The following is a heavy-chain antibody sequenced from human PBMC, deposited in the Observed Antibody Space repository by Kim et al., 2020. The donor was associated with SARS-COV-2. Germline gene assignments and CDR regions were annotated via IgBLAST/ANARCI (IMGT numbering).Heavy chain of an antibody. CDR2: IYYSGST. D-gene: IGHD3-22*01. CDR3: ARGPYWESSGYSFFDY. Sequence: SETLSLTCTVSGGSISSSTYYWGWIRQPPGKGLAWIGPIYYSGSTYYNPSLQSRVTISVDTSKKQFSLKLTSVTAEDTAVYYCARGPYWESSGYSFFDYWGQGTLVTVSS. J-gene: IGHJ4*02. CDR1: GGSISSSTYY. V-gene: IGHV4-39*01.